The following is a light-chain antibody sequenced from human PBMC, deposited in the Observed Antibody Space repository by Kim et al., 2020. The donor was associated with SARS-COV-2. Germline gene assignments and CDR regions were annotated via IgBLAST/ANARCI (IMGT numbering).Light chain of an antibody. CDR1: QSVSSN. J-gene: IGKJ1*01. CDR3: QQYNNGPPWT. V-gene: IGKV3-15*01. CDR2: GAS. Sequence: EIVMTQSPATLSVSPGERATLSCRASQSVSSNLAWYQQKPGQAPRLLIYGASTRATGIPARFSGSGSGTEFTLTISSLQSEDFAVYYCQQYNNGPPWTFGQGTKLEIK.